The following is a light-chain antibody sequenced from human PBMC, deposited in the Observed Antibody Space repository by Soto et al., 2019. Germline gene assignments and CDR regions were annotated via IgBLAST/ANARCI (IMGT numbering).Light chain of an antibody. V-gene: IGKV4-1*01. CDR1: QTLLYSSNSKSY. CDR2: WAS. CDR3: QKYSNTAWT. J-gene: IGKJ1*01. Sequence: DFVMTQSPDSLAVSLGERATINCKSSQTLLYSSNSKSYLAWYQQKPGQSPKLLIHWASTRESGVPDRFSGSGSGTDFTLTSDSLQAEDVGVYYCQKYSNTAWTVGQGTNVE.